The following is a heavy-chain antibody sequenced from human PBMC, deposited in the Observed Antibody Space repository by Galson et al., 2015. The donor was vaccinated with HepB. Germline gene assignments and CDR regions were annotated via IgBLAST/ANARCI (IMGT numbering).Heavy chain of an antibody. CDR3: ARDQGDDYVNYYYYHGMDV. Sequence: SLRLSCAASGFTVSSNYMSWVRQAPGKGLEWVSVIYIGGNTYYADSVKGRFTISRDNSKNTLYLQMNSLRAEDTAVYYCARDQGDDYVNYYYYHGMDVWGQGTTVTVSS. CDR1: GFTVSSNY. J-gene: IGHJ6*02. CDR2: IYIGGNT. D-gene: IGHD4-17*01. V-gene: IGHV3-66*02.